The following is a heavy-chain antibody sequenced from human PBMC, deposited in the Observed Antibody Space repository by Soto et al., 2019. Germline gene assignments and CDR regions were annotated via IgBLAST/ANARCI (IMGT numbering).Heavy chain of an antibody. Sequence: SETLSLTCTVSGDSFGTYYWSWIRQAPGKGLEWIGFISYTGSTTYNPSLESRVTISIDTSKNQFSLNLNSVTAADTAVYYCARDPGVTMVRGSRFYGVDVWGQGTTVTSP. V-gene: IGHV4-59*01. CDR1: GDSFGTYY. D-gene: IGHD3-10*01. J-gene: IGHJ6*02. CDR3: ARDPGVTMVRGSRFYGVDV. CDR2: ISYTGST.